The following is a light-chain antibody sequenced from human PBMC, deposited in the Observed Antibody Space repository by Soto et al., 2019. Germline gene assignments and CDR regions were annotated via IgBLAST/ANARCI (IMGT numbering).Light chain of an antibody. V-gene: IGKV3-11*01. CDR2: DAS. CDR1: QSVSSNY. J-gene: IGKJ5*01. Sequence: EIVLTQSPGTLSLSPGERATLSCRASQSVSSNYLAWYQQKPGQAPRLLIYDASNRATGVPARFRGSGSGTDFTLTISSLEPEDFAVYYCQQRSNWSITFGQGTRLEI. CDR3: QQRSNWSIT.